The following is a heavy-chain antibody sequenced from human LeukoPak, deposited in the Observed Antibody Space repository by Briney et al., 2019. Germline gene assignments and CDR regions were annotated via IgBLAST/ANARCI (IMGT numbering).Heavy chain of an antibody. J-gene: IGHJ3*01. Sequence: ASVKVSCKASGYTFTSYGISWVRQAPGQGLEWMGWISAYNGNTNYAQKLQGRVTMTTDPSTTTAYMELRSLTSDDTAVYYCATISVMIVTYDALHVWGQGTMVAVSS. V-gene: IGHV1-18*01. D-gene: IGHD3-22*01. CDR1: GYTFTSYG. CDR3: ATISVMIVTYDALHV. CDR2: ISAYNGNT.